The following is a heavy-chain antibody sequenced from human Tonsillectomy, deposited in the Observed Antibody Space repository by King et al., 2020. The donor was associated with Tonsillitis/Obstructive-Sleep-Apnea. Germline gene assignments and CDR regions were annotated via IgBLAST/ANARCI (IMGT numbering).Heavy chain of an antibody. CDR2: INHSGST. Sequence: QVQLQQWGAGLLKPSETLSLTCAVYGGSFSGYYWSWIRQPPGKGLEWIGEINHSGSTNYNPSLKSRVTISVDTSKDQFSLKLSSVTAADTAVYYCARGRGGIFGVVICGKNAAGPRGYFDYWGQGTLVTVSS. CDR1: GGSFSGYY. CDR3: ARGRGGIFGVVICGKNAAGPRGYFDY. J-gene: IGHJ4*02. V-gene: IGHV4-34*01. D-gene: IGHD3-3*01.